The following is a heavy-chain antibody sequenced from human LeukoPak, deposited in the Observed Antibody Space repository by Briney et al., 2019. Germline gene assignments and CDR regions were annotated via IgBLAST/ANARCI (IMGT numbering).Heavy chain of an antibody. Sequence: KPSETLSLTCTVSSGSISSYYWSWIRQPPGKGLEWIGYIYYSGSTNYNPSLKSRVTISVDTSKNQFSLKLSSVTAADTAVYYCARDRDSSSWYWFDPWGQGTLVTVSS. J-gene: IGHJ5*02. V-gene: IGHV4-59*01. CDR1: SGSISSYY. CDR2: IYYSGST. CDR3: ARDRDSSSWYWFDP. D-gene: IGHD6-13*01.